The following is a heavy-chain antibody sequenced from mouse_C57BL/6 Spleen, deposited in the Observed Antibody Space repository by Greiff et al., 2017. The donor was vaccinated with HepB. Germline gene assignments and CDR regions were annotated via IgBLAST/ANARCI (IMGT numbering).Heavy chain of an antibody. CDR3: ARFHYGSSFAY. D-gene: IGHD1-1*01. V-gene: IGHV1-82*01. Sequence: LEESGPELVKPGASVKISCKASGYAFSSSWMNWVKQRPGKGLEWIGRIYPGDGDTNYNGKFKGKATLSADKSSSTAYMPLSSLTSEDSAVYCFARFHYGSSFAYWGQGTLVTVSA. J-gene: IGHJ3*01. CDR2: IYPGDGDT. CDR1: GYAFSSSW.